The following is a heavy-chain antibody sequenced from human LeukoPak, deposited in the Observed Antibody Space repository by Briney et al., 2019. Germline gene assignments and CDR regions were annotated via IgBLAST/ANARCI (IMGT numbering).Heavy chain of an antibody. J-gene: IGHJ4*02. CDR1: GFTFSTYT. CDR3: ARNQRTVIRYFDS. Sequence: GGSLRLSCEASGFTFSTYTMNWVRQAPGKGLEWVSFISPSSSSIYYADSVEGRFTVSRDNAKNSLYLQMNSLRAEDTAIYYCARNQRTVIRYFDSWGQGTLVTVSS. CDR2: ISPSSSSI. V-gene: IGHV3-21*01. D-gene: IGHD2-21*01.